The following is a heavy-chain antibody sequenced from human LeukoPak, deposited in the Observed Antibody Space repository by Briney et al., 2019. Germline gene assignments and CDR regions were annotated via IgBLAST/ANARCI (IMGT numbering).Heavy chain of an antibody. J-gene: IGHJ3*02. CDR3: AGDQLPGAFDI. Sequence: TPSETLSLTCTVSGGSISSGGYYWSWIRQHPRKGLEWIGYIYYSGSTYYNPSLKSRVTISVDTSKNQFSLKLSSVTAADTAVYYCAGDQLPGAFDIWGQGTMVTVSS. CDR1: GGSISSGGYY. D-gene: IGHD2-2*01. V-gene: IGHV4-31*03. CDR2: IYYSGST.